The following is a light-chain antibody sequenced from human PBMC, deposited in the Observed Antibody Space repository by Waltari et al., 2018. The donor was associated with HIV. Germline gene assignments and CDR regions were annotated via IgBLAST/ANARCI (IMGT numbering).Light chain of an antibody. CDR1: HSDIGPFDF. Sequence: QSALAQPASVSGSPGQSVTISCAGRHSDIGPFDFVSWYQQLPGKAPKLIIYRVTFRPSGVPTRFSASKSANTASLTISDLQTEDEAHYYCSSYTITNTWVFGGGTMLTVL. CDR2: RVT. CDR3: SSYTITNTWV. J-gene: IGLJ3*02. V-gene: IGLV2-14*01.